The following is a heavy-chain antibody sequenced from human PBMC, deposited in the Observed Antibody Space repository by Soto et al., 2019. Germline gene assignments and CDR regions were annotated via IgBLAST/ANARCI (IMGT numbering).Heavy chain of an antibody. CDR2: IYYSGST. J-gene: IGHJ4*02. D-gene: IGHD4-17*01. V-gene: IGHV4-59*08. CDR1: GGSISSYY. CDR3: ARLPSRLRYGDYVPNYFDY. Sequence: SETLSLTCTVSGGSISSYYWSWIRQPPGKGLEWIGYIYYSGSTNYNPSLKSRVTISVDTSKNQFSLKLSSVTAADTAVYYCARLPSRLRYGDYVPNYFDYWGQGTLVTVSS.